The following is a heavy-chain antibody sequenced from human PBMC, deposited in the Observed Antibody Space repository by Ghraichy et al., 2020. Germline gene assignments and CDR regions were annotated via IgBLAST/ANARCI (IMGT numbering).Heavy chain of an antibody. V-gene: IGHV4-30-4*08. D-gene: IGHD2-8*02. CDR3: ARDEGQLVTTGGMGYFDL. Sequence: SETLSLTCTVSGVSIKYGHFSWIWIRQSPGKGLEWIGYIGYSGVTSYNPSLKSRVFMSINTSRNQFSLSLSSLTVADTAVYYCARDEGQLVTTGGMGYFDLWGRGTLVTVSS. CDR1: GVSIKYGHFS. CDR2: IGYSGVT. J-gene: IGHJ2*01.